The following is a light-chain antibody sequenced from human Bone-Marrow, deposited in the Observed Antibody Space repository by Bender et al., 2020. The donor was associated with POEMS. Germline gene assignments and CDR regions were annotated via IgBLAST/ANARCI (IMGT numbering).Light chain of an antibody. V-gene: IGLV2-14*01. CDR3: ISYTSSSTLV. J-gene: IGLJ3*02. CDR1: SSDIGEYNF. Sequence: QSALAQPASVSGPPGQSITIPCTGTSSDIGEYNFISWYQQHPGKAPKLMILDVNNRPSGVSNRFSGSKSGNTASLTISGLQAEDEADYFCISYTSSSTLVFGGGTKLTVL. CDR2: DVN.